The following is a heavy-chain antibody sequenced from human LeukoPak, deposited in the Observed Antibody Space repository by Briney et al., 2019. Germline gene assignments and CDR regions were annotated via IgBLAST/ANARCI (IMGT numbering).Heavy chain of an antibody. V-gene: IGHV1-69*13. Sequence: GASVKVSCKASGGTFSSYAISWVRQAPGQGLEWMGGIIPIFGTANYAQKFQGRVTITADESTSTAYMELSSLRSEDTAVYYCAREAAVAGTFDYWGQGTLVTVSS. J-gene: IGHJ4*02. CDR3: AREAAVAGTFDY. CDR1: GGTFSSYA. D-gene: IGHD6-19*01. CDR2: IIPIFGTA.